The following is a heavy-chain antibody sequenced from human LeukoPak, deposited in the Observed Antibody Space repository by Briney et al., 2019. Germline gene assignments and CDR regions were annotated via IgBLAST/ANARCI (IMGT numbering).Heavy chain of an antibody. Sequence: SETLSLTCTVSGGSLSSYYWGWIRQPPGKGLEWIGSIYYSGSTYYNPSLKSRVTISVDTSKNQFSLKLSSVTAADTAVYYCARRAGYCSSTSCGFDPWGQGTLVTVSS. V-gene: IGHV4-39*01. J-gene: IGHJ5*02. D-gene: IGHD2-2*01. CDR1: GGSLSSYY. CDR3: ARRAGYCSSTSCGFDP. CDR2: IYYSGST.